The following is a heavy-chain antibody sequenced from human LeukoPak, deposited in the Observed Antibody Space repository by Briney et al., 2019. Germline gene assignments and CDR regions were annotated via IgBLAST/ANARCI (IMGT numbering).Heavy chain of an antibody. J-gene: IGHJ6*02. V-gene: IGHV4-31*03. Sequence: SQTLSLTCTVSGGSISSGGYYWSWIRQHPGKGLEWIGYIYYSGSTYYNPSLKSRVTISVDTSKNQFSLKLSSVTAADTAVYYCARGNQLGWAVAGTRSGMDVWGQGTTVTVSS. CDR3: ARGNQLGWAVAGTRSGMDV. CDR2: IYYSGST. CDR1: GGSISSGGYY. D-gene: IGHD6-19*01.